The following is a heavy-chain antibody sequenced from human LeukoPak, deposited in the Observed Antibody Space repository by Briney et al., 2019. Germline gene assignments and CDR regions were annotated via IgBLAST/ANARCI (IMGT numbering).Heavy chain of an antibody. CDR3: ATDRLGITVAGIDY. J-gene: IGHJ4*02. CDR1: GFTFSSYG. Sequence: GGSLRLSCAASGFTFSSYGMHWVRQAPGKGLEWVTVMSYDGTNKSYADSVKGRFTISRDNYKNTLFLQMNSLRAEATAVYYCATDRLGITVAGIDYWGQGTLVTVSS. D-gene: IGHD6-19*01. CDR2: MSYDGTNK. V-gene: IGHV3-30*03.